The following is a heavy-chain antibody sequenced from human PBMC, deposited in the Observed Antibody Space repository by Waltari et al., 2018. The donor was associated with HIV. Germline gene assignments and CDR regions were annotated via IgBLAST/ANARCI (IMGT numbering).Heavy chain of an antibody. CDR1: GFTFSSYW. CDR3: ARESATSPRYAMDV. D-gene: IGHD1-26*01. CDR2: IKQDGSEK. Sequence: EVHLVESGGTLVQPGGSLRLSCAASGFTFSSYWMSWVRQAPGKRLEWVANIKQDGSEKNYVASMKGRFTISRDNTKNSLYLQMNSLRVEDTAVYYCARESATSPRYAMDVWGQGTTVTVSS. V-gene: IGHV3-7*01. J-gene: IGHJ6*02.